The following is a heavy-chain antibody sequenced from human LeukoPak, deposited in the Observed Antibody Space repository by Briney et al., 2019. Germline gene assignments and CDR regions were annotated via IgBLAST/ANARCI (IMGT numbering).Heavy chain of an antibody. CDR1: GYTFTGQY. CDR3: ARGQDSGSCDY. J-gene: IGHJ4*02. V-gene: IGHV1-46*01. D-gene: IGHD6-13*01. Sequence: ASVKVSCKASGYTFTGQYIHWVRQAPGQGLEWMGIIDPGGGGTIYAQKFQGRVTMTRDTSTSTVYMDLSSLTSEDTAVYYCARGQDSGSCDYWGQGTLVTVSS. CDR2: IDPGGGGT.